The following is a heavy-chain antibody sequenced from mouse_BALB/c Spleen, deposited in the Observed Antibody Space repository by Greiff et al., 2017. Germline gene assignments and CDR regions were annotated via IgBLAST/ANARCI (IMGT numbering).Heavy chain of an antibody. CDR3: ARRYDGGYYAMDY. J-gene: IGHJ4*01. Sequence: QVQLQQPGAELVMPGASVKMSCKASGYTFTDYWMYWVKQRPGQGLEWIGAIDTSDSYTSYNQKFKGKATLTVDESSSTAYMQLSSLTSEDSAVYYCARRYDGGYYAMDYWGQGTSVTVSS. CDR1: GYTFTDYW. CDR2: IDTSDSYT. V-gene: IGHV1-69*01. D-gene: IGHD2-14*01.